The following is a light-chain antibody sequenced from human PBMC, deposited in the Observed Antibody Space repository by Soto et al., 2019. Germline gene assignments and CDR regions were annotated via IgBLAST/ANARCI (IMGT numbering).Light chain of an antibody. J-gene: IGLJ1*01. CDR2: EVS. Sequence: QSVLTQPASVSGSPGQSITISCTGTSSDVGGYNYVSWYQQHPGKAPKLMIYEVSNRPSGVSSRFSGSKSGNTASLTISGLQAEEEADYYCSSYTSSRTLYVSGTGTKVT. CDR3: SSYTSSRTLYV. CDR1: SSDVGGYNY. V-gene: IGLV2-14*01.